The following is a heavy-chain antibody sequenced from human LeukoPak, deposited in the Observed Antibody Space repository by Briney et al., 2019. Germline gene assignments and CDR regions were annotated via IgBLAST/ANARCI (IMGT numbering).Heavy chain of an antibody. CDR2: INPNSGGT. V-gene: IGHV1-2*02. CDR3: ASGMGTKYYYYYMDV. D-gene: IGHD2-2*01. CDR1: GYTFTGYY. Sequence: ASVKVSCKASGYTFTGYYMHWVRQAPGQGVEWMGWINPNSGGTNYAQKFQGRVTMTRDTSISTAYMELSRLRSDDTAVYYCASGMGTKYYYYYMDVWGKGTTVTVSS. J-gene: IGHJ6*03.